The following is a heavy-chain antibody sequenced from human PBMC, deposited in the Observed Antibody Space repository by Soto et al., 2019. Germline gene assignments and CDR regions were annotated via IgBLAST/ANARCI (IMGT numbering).Heavy chain of an antibody. J-gene: IGHJ3*02. CDR3: ARAAPGWELDI. D-gene: IGHD1-26*01. Sequence: PSETLSLTCTVSGGSISSGGYYWSWIRQHPGKGLEWIGYIYYSGSTYYNPSPKSRVTISVDTSKNQFSLKLSSVTAADTAVYYCARAAPGWELDIWGQGTMVTVSS. V-gene: IGHV4-31*03. CDR2: IYYSGST. CDR1: GGSISSGGYY.